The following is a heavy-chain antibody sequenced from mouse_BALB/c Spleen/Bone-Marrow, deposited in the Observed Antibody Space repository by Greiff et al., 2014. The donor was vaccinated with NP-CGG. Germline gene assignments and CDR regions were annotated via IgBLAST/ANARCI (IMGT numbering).Heavy chain of an antibody. CDR2: IDPANGNT. CDR1: GFNIKDTY. Sequence: EVQLQQSGAELVKPGASVKLSCTASGFNIKDTYMHWVKQRPEQGLEWIGRIDPANGNTKYDPKFQGKATITADTSSNPAYLQLSSLTSEDTAVYYCARGGSSYGWYFDVWGAGTTVTVSS. V-gene: IGHV14-3*02. D-gene: IGHD1-1*01. J-gene: IGHJ1*01. CDR3: ARGGSSYGWYFDV.